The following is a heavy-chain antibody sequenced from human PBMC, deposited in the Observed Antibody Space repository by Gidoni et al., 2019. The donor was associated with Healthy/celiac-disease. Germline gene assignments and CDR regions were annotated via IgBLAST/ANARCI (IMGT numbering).Heavy chain of an antibody. CDR1: GFPFGDYA. CDR2: ISWNSGSI. Sequence: EVQLVESGGGLVQPGRSLRLSCAASGFPFGDYAMHWVRQAPGKGLEWVSGISWNSGSIGYADSVKGRFTISRDNAKNSLYLQMNSLRAEDTALYYCAKDMRWGYNWNDDGMDVWGQGTTVTVSS. J-gene: IGHJ6*02. D-gene: IGHD1-20*01. V-gene: IGHV3-9*01. CDR3: AKDMRWGYNWNDDGMDV.